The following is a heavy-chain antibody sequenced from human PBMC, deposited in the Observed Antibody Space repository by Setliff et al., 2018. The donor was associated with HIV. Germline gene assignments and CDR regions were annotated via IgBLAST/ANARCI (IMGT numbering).Heavy chain of an antibody. D-gene: IGHD3-9*01. CDR2: IKQDGSEK. CDR3: AREGYDILTGYWKAFDI. CDR1: GFTFSSYW. J-gene: IGHJ3*02. V-gene: IGHV3-7*01. Sequence: GGSLRLSCAASGFTFSSYWMSWVRQAPGKGLEWVANIKQDGSEKYYVDSVKGRFTISRDNAKNSLYLQMNSLRAEDTAVYYCAREGYDILTGYWKAFDIWGQGTMVTVSS.